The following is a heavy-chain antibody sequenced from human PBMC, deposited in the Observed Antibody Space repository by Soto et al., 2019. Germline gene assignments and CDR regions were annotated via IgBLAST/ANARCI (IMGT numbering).Heavy chain of an antibody. D-gene: IGHD6-19*01. J-gene: IGHJ4*02. CDR1: GFSFSTSQVG. V-gene: IGHV2-5*02. Sequence: QITLDESGPTLVKPTQTLTLTCTFSGFSFSTSQVGVGWIRQPPGKAQEWLGLIYWDDDKRYSPSLRSRHTITKDTAKNQVVLTMTNMDPLDTATYYCAHRPGGYMSGWDNGYFDYWGRGALVTVSS. CDR2: IYWDDDK. CDR3: AHRPGGYMSGWDNGYFDY.